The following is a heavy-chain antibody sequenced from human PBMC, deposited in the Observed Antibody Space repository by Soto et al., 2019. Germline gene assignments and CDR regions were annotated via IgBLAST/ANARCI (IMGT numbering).Heavy chain of an antibody. J-gene: IGHJ6*02. CDR3: ARGAPPLQCEGSNYYYGMDV. V-gene: IGHV1-69*02. CDR1: GGTFSSYT. CDR2: IIPILGIA. D-gene: IGHD4-4*01. Sequence: SVKVSCKASGGTFSSYTISWVRQAPGQGLEWMGRIIPILGIANYAQKFQGRVTITADKSTSTAYMELSSLRSEDTAVYYCARGAPPLQCEGSNYYYGMDVWG.